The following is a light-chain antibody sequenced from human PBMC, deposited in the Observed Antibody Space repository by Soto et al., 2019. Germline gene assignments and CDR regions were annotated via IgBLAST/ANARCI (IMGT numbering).Light chain of an antibody. J-gene: IGKJ5*01. CDR2: DAS. Sequence: VVLTQSPATLSLSPGESATLSCRTSLSVSVYLDWYQQKPGQAPRLLISDASNRATGIPARFSGSGSGTDFTLTISSLEPEDFAVYYCHQRQYWPPITVGQGTRLEIK. V-gene: IGKV3-11*01. CDR3: HQRQYWPPIT. CDR1: LSVSVY.